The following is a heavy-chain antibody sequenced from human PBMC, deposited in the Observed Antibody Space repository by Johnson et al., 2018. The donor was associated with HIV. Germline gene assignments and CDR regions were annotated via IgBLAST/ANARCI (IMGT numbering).Heavy chain of an antibody. CDR3: AKGRIGTSSMRGGAFDM. D-gene: IGHD1/OR15-1a*01. V-gene: IGHV3-13*01. CDR2: IGTAGDT. CDR1: GFTFSTYD. Sequence: VHLVESGGGLVQPGGSLRLSCAASGFTFSTYDMHWVRQTTGKRLEWVSAIGTAGDTYYPGSVEGRFTISRDNSKNTLYLQMNSLKTEDTAVYYCAKGRIGTSSMRGGAFDMWGQGTMVTVSS. J-gene: IGHJ3*02.